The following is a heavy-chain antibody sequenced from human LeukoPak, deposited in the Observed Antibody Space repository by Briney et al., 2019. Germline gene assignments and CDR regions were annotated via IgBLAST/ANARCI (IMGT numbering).Heavy chain of an antibody. D-gene: IGHD3-9*01. Sequence: PGGSLRLSCAASGFTFSGSAMHWVRQASGKGLEWVGRIRSKANSYATAYAASVKGRFTISRDDSKNTAYLQMNSLKTEDTAVYYCTLSLYDILTGSDYWGQGTLVTVSS. CDR3: TLSLYDILTGSDY. CDR2: IRSKANSYAT. J-gene: IGHJ4*02. CDR1: GFTFSGSA. V-gene: IGHV3-73*01.